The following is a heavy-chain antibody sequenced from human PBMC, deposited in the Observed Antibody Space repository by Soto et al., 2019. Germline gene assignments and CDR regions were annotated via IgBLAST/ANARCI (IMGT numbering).Heavy chain of an antibody. D-gene: IGHD5-18*01. CDR3: ARPLYSYGPMDV. CDR1: GGSVSSGSDY. Sequence: PSETLSLTCTVSGGSVSSGSDYWSWIRQPPGKGLEWIGYIYYSGSTNYNPSLKSRVTISVDTSKNQFSLKLSSVTAADTAVYYCARPLYSYGPMDVWGQGTTVTVSS. J-gene: IGHJ6*02. CDR2: IYYSGST. V-gene: IGHV4-61*01.